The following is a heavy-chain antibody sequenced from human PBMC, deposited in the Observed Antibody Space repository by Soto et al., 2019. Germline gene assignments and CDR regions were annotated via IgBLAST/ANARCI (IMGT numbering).Heavy chain of an antibody. CDR2: IFPKFGTT. CDR1: GDTDTNYV. J-gene: IGHJ6*01. D-gene: IGHD3-16*02. CDR3: EAEMTFGKLSVA. V-gene: IGHV1-69*01. Sequence: QVQLVQSGAEVKKPGSSVKVSCKASGDTDTNYVISWVRQAPGQGLEWMGGIFPKFGTTYSAQKLQDRLTMTADESTSTVYMQLSSLRLDDTAVYYCEAEMTFGKLSVAWGQGTTVTVSS.